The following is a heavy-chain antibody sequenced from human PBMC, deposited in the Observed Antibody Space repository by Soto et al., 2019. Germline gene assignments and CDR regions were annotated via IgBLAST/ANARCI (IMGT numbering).Heavy chain of an antibody. CDR1: GYTFTSYY. V-gene: IGHV1-69*04. J-gene: IGHJ4*02. CDR2: INPILAIA. D-gene: IGHD5-12*01. Sequence: SVKVSCKASGYTFTSYYMHWVRQAPGQGLEWMGIINPILAIANYAQKFQGRVTITADKSTSTAYMELSSLRSEDTAVYYCARDPSAYDLPAYWGQGTLVTVSS. CDR3: ARDPSAYDLPAY.